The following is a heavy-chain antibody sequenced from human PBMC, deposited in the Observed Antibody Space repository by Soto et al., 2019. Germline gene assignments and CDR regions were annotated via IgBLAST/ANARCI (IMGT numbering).Heavy chain of an antibody. CDR3: ARDRIIAAAGIGGYFDY. V-gene: IGHV1-3*01. D-gene: IGHD6-13*01. CDR2: INAGNGNT. CDR1: GYTFTSYA. J-gene: IGHJ4*02. Sequence: ASVKVSCKASGYTFTSYAMHWVRQAPGQRLEWMGWINAGNGNTKYSQKFQGRVTITRDTSASTAYMELSSLRSEDTAVYYCARDRIIAAAGIGGYFDYWGQGTLVTVS.